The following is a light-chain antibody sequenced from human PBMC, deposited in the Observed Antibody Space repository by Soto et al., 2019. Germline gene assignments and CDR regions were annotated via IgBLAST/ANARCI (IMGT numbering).Light chain of an antibody. V-gene: IGKV3-20*01. J-gene: IGKJ2*04. CDR3: KQYDYSPCS. Sequence: IVLTQSPGFVSLYPWERATLSCSASESLINNYLAWYQQKTGQAPRPLIFGASTRATGIPDRFRGSGSGTAFTLPISRLHPEDFAVYHCKQYDYSPCSFGQGTKLQI. CDR1: ESLINNY. CDR2: GAS.